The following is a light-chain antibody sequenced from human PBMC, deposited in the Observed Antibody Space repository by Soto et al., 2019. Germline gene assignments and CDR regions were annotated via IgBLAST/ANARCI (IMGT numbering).Light chain of an antibody. CDR2: GAS. J-gene: IGKJ1*01. CDR1: QSVSSSH. Sequence: EIVLTQSPGTLSLSPGERATLSCRASQSVSSSHLAWYQQKPGQAPRLLIFGASSRATGIPDRFGGSGSGRDFTLNISALETEDFAVYFCQQYGSSPRTFGQGTKVEIK. CDR3: QQYGSSPRT. V-gene: IGKV3-20*01.